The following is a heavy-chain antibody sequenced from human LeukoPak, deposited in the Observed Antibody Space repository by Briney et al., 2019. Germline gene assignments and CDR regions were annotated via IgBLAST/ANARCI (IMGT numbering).Heavy chain of an antibody. V-gene: IGHV1-18*01. D-gene: IGHD2-2*01. J-gene: IGHJ4*02. CDR2: ISGNNDNP. CDR1: GYTFTNFG. CDR3: ARDGTSTDDY. Sequence: ASVTVSCKASGYTFTNFGINWVRQAPGQGLEWIAWISGNNDNPNYGQKFQGRFTVTTDSSTSTAYMELRNLRSDDTAVYYCARDGTSTDDYWGQGTLVTVSS.